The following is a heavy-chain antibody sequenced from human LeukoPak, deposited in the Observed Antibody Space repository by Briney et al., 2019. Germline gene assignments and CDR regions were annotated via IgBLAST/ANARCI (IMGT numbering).Heavy chain of an antibody. CDR3: AKTSDQLLYSKLDF. CDR2: IQYDGSYK. Sequence: PGGSLRLSCGTSGFAFSFFGMHWVRQAPGKGLEWVAFIQYDGSYKFYADSVQGRFSISRDNSKNTLFLHMNSLATEDTAVYYCAKTSDQLLYSKLDFWGQGTLVTFSS. D-gene: IGHD2-2*02. V-gene: IGHV3-30*02. CDR1: GFAFSFFG. J-gene: IGHJ4*02.